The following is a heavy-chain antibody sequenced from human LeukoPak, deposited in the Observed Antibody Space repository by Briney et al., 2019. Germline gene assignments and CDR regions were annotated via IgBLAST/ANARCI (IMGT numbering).Heavy chain of an antibody. D-gene: IGHD1-26*01. CDR1: GGSISSYY. J-gene: IGHJ4*02. V-gene: IGHV4-59*01. CDR3: ARVDDSGALVY. Sequence: SETLSLTCTVSGGSISSYYWSWIRQPPGKGLEWIGYIYYSGSTNYNPSLKSRVTISVDTSKNQFSLKLSSVTAADTAVYYCARVDDSGALVYWGQGTLVTVSS. CDR2: IYYSGST.